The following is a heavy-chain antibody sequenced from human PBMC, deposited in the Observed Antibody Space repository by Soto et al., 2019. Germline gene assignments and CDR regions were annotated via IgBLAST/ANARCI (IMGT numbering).Heavy chain of an antibody. CDR2: IYPSGMP. CDR3: ARERGGYGLFDS. D-gene: IGHD5-18*01. J-gene: IGHJ4*02. V-gene: IGHV4-30-2*01. Sequence: KASETLSLTCTVSGGSISNAAYSWSWIRQPPGKGLEWIGYIYPSGMPSYNPSLRSRVTISIDRSNDQFSLNLKSVTAADTAVYYCARERGGYGLFDSWGQGTLVTVSS. CDR1: GGSISNAAYS.